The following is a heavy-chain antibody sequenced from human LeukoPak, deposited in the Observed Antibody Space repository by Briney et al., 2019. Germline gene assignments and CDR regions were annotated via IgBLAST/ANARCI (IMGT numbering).Heavy chain of an antibody. CDR3: AREWRDGYNHPMYYFDY. J-gene: IGHJ4*02. CDR1: GGSISSGSYY. CDR2: IYTSGST. V-gene: IGHV4-61*02. Sequence: SQTLSLTCTVSGGSISSGSYYWSWIRQPAGKGLEWVGRIYTSGSTNYNPSLKSRVTISVDTSKNQFSLKLSSVTAADTAVYYCAREWRDGYNHPMYYFDYWGREPWSPSPQ. D-gene: IGHD5-24*01.